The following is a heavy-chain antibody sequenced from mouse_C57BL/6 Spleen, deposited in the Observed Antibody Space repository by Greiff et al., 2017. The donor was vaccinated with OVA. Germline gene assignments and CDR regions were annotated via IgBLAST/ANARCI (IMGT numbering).Heavy chain of an antibody. V-gene: IGHV1-54*01. CDR1: GYAFTNYL. CDR2: INPGSGGT. J-gene: IGHJ4*01. Sequence: VQLQQSGAELVRPGTSVKVSCKASGYAFTNYLLEWVKQRPGQGLEWIGVINPGSGGTNYNEKFKGKATLTAYKSSSTAYMQLSSLTSEDSAVYFCAKGEDGYAMDYWGQGTSVTVSS. CDR3: AKGEDGYAMDY.